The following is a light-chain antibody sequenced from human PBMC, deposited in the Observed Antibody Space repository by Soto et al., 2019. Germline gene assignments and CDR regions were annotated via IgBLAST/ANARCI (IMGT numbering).Light chain of an antibody. CDR1: QSIGIS. CDR3: QQYSLYPWT. V-gene: IGKV1-5*03. CDR2: KAS. J-gene: IGKJ1*01. Sequence: DIQMTQSPSTLSASVGDRVTITWRASQSIGISLAWYQQKPGKAPNLLIYKASSLESGVPSRFSGSGSGAECTLTISSLQPDDFATYYCQQYSLYPWTFGQGTKVE.